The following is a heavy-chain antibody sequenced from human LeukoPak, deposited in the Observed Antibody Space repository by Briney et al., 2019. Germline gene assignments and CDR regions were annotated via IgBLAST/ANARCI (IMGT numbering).Heavy chain of an antibody. D-gene: IGHD5-24*01. CDR3: ATGRDGYNWAYFDY. J-gene: IGHJ4*02. V-gene: IGHV1-24*01. Sequence: GASVKVSCKVSGYTLTELSMHWVRQAPGKGLEWMGGFDPEDGETIYAQKFQGRVTMTEDTSTDTAYMELSSMRSEDTAVYYCATGRDGYNWAYFDYWGQGTLVTVSS. CDR1: GYTLTELS. CDR2: FDPEDGET.